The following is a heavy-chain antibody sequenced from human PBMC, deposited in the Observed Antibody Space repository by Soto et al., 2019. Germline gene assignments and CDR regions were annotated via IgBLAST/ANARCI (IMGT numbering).Heavy chain of an antibody. CDR2: IYYSGST. J-gene: IGHJ3*02. CDR3: ARPRSITGTTGIAFDI. D-gene: IGHD1-20*01. CDR1: GGSIGSSSYY. V-gene: IGHV4-39*01. Sequence: SETLSLTCTVSGGSIGSSSYYWGWIRQPPGKGLEWIGSIYYSGSTYYNPSLKSRVTISVDTSKNQFSLKLSSVTAADTAVYYCARPRSITGTTGIAFDIWGQGTMVTVSS.